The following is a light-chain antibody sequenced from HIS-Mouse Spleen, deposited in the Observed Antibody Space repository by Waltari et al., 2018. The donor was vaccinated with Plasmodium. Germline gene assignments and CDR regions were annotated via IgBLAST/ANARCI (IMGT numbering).Light chain of an antibody. CDR1: KLGYKY. CDR2: QDS. V-gene: IGLV3-1*01. Sequence: SYELTQPPSVSVSPGQTASITCSGDKLGYKYACWYQQKPGQSPVLVIYQDSKRPSGIPERFSGSNSGNTATLTISGTQAMDEDDYYCQAWDSSTVVFGGGTKLTVL. CDR3: QAWDSSTVV. J-gene: IGLJ2*01.